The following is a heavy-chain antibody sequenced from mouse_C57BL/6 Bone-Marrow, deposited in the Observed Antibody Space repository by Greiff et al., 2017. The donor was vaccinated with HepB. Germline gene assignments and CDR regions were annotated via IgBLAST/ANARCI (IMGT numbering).Heavy chain of an antibody. CDR2: ISYSGST. CDR1: GYSITSGYD. CDR3: ARGVLLYAMDY. J-gene: IGHJ4*01. V-gene: IGHV3-1*01. D-gene: IGHD2-1*01. Sequence: EVQLQQSGPGMVKPSQSLSLTCTVTGYSITSGYDWHWIRHFPGNKLEWMGYISYSGSTNYNPSLKSRISITHDTSKNHFFLKLNSVTTEDTATYYCARGVLLYAMDYWGQGTSVTVSS.